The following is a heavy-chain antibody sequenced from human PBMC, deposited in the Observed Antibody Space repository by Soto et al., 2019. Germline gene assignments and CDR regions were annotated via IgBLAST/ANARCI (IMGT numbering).Heavy chain of an antibody. V-gene: IGHV3-21*01. J-gene: IGHJ1*01. CDR3: ARDPMTTVTTQYFQH. CDR1: GFTFSSYS. CDR2: ISSSSSYI. D-gene: IGHD4-17*01. Sequence: GGSLRLSCAASGFTFSSYSMNWVRQAPGKGLEWVSSISSSSSYIYYADSVKGRFTISRDNAKNSLYLQMNSLRAEDTAVYYCARDPMTTVTTQYFQHWGQGTLVIVSS.